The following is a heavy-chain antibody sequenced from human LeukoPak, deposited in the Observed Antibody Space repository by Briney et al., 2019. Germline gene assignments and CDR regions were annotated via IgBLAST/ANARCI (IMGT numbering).Heavy chain of an antibody. V-gene: IGHV1-24*01. D-gene: IGHD1-26*01. CDR2: FDPEDGET. CDR1: GYTLTELS. Sequence: ASLKVSCKVSGYTLTELSMHWVRQTPGKGLERMGSFDPEDGETIYAQKFQGRVAMTEDTSTDTAYMELSSLRSEDTAVYYCATKSIVGATWWIFDYWGQGTLVTVSS. J-gene: IGHJ4*02. CDR3: ATKSIVGATWWIFDY.